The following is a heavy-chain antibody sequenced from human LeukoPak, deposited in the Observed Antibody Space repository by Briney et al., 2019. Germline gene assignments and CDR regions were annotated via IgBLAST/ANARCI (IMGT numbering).Heavy chain of an antibody. Sequence: ASVKVSCKASGYTFTSYDINWVRQATGQGLEGMGWMNPNSGNTVYAQKFQGRVTITRNTSISTAYMELSSLRSDDTAVYYCARDRGYRYCSGGSCYSQNYYYYYMDVWGKGTTVTISS. CDR1: GYTFTSYD. CDR3: ARDRGYRYCSGGSCYSQNYYYYYMDV. V-gene: IGHV1-8*03. J-gene: IGHJ6*03. D-gene: IGHD2-15*01. CDR2: MNPNSGNT.